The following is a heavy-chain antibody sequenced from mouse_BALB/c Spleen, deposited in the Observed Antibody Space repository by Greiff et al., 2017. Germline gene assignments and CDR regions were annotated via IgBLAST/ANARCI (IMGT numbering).Heavy chain of an antibody. CDR3: ASYYDYDEWFAY. J-gene: IGHJ3*01. CDR2: IDPANGNT. CDR1: GFNIKDTY. D-gene: IGHD2-4*01. V-gene: IGHV14-3*02. Sequence: VQLQQSGAELVKPGASVKLSCTASGFNIKDTYMHWVKQRPEQGLEWIGRIDPANGNTKYDPKFPGKATITADTSSNTAYLQLSSLTSEDTAVYYCASYYDYDEWFAYWGQGTLVTVSA.